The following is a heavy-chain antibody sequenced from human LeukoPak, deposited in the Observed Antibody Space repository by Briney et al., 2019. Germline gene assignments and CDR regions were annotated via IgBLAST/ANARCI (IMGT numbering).Heavy chain of an antibody. Sequence: PGGSLRLSCAVSGFTVSNAWMSWVRQAPGKGLEWVARIRDKAEGGTVDYAAPVEGRFIASIDDSENTLFLQMGSLKTEDTAIYYCITGTWAPTDYWGQGTLVTVSS. CDR3: ITGTWAPTDY. CDR1: GFTVSNAW. J-gene: IGHJ4*02. CDR2: IRDKAEGGTV. D-gene: IGHD7-27*01. V-gene: IGHV3-15*01.